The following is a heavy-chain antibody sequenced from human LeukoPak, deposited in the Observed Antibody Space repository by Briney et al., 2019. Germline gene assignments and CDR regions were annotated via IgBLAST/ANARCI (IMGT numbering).Heavy chain of an antibody. CDR1: GYTFTGYY. Sequence: SVKVSCKASGYTFTGYYMHWVRQAPGQGLEWMGGIIPIFGTANYAQKFQGRVTITTDESTSTAYMELSSLRSEDTAVYYCASIPAVAGKGESNYWGQGTLVTVSS. V-gene: IGHV1-69*05. D-gene: IGHD6-19*01. J-gene: IGHJ4*02. CDR2: IIPIFGTA. CDR3: ASIPAVAGKGESNY.